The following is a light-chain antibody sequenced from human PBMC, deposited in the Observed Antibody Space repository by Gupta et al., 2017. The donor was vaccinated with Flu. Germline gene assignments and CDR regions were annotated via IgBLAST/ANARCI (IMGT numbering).Light chain of an antibody. Sequence: DIQMTHSPSSLSASVGDRVTITCRASQTISVYLNWYQQKAGKAPKLLIYEASSLQSGVSSRFGGSGSGTDFTLTISRLQPEDFATYYCQQSYSSPPTFGGGTKVEI. J-gene: IGKJ4*01. CDR3: QQSYSSPPT. CDR1: QTISVY. V-gene: IGKV1-39*01. CDR2: EAS.